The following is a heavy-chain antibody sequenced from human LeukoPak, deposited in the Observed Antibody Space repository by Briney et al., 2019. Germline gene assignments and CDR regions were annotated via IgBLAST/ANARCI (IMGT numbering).Heavy chain of an antibody. CDR3: ARPQGAYCGGDCYLDY. D-gene: IGHD2-21*02. J-gene: IGHJ4*02. CDR1: GYTFTSYY. V-gene: IGHV1-46*01. Sequence: ASVKVSCKASGYTFTSYYMHWVRQAPGQGLEWMGIINPSGGSTTYAQKFQGRLTMTRDTSTSTVYMELSSLRSEDTAVYYCARPQGAYCGGDCYLDYCGQGTLVTVSS. CDR2: INPSGGST.